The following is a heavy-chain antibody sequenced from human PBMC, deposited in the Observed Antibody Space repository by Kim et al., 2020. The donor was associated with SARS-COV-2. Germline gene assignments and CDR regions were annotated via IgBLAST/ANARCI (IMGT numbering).Heavy chain of an antibody. D-gene: IGHD5-18*01. CDR3: ARPLPEYSYGYGWFDP. CDR1: GYTFTGYY. Sequence: ASVKVSCKASGYTFTGYYMHWVRQAPGQGLEWMGRINPNSGGTNYAQKFQGRVTMTRDTSISTAYMELSRLRSDDTAVYYCARPLPEYSYGYGWFDPWGQGTLVTVSS. J-gene: IGHJ5*02. CDR2: INPNSGGT. V-gene: IGHV1-2*06.